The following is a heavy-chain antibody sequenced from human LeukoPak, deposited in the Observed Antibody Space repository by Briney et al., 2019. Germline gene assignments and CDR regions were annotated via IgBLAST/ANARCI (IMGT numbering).Heavy chain of an antibody. CDR1: GYGFRSYG. J-gene: IGHJ4*02. D-gene: IGHD6-13*01. CDR2: ISAYSGNT. Sequence: ASVKVSCKASGYGFRSYGISWVRQAPGQGLEWMGWISAYSGNTKYAQKFQGRVTMTTDTSTGTAYIELRSLRSDDTAVYYCARGPMYSTSYYAPDYWGQGTPVTVSS. CDR3: ARGPMYSTSYYAPDY. V-gene: IGHV1-18*01.